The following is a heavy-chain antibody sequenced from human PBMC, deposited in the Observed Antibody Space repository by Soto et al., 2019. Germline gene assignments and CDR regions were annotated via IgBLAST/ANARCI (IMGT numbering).Heavy chain of an antibody. Sequence: GGSLRLSCAASGFTFSSYGMHWVRQAPGKGLEWVAVIWYDGSNKYYADSVKGRFTISRDNSKNTLYLQMNSLSAEDTAVYYCARSETTSYFDYWGQGTLVTVSS. D-gene: IGHD4-17*01. CDR1: GFTFSSYG. CDR3: ARSETTSYFDY. J-gene: IGHJ4*02. V-gene: IGHV3-33*01. CDR2: IWYDGSNK.